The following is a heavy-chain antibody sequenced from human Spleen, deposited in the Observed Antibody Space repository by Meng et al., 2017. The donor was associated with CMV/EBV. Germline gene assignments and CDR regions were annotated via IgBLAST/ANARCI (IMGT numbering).Heavy chain of an antibody. J-gene: IGHJ4*02. D-gene: IGHD6-13*01. CDR2: INPNSGGT. CDR3: ARPRTGQQLVFDY. Sequence: KASGYTFTGYYMHWVRQAPGQGLEWMGWINPNSGGTNYAQKFQGRVTMTRDTSISTAYMELSRLRSDDTAVYYCARPRTGQQLVFDYWGQGTLVTVSS. CDR1: GYTFTGYY. V-gene: IGHV1-2*02.